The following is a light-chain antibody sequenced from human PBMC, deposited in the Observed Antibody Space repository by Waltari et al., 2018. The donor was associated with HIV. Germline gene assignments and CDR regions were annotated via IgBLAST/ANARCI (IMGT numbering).Light chain of an antibody. CDR1: SSDVGGYNY. CDR2: EVS. Sequence: QSALTQPASVSGSPGQSITISCTGTSSDVGGYNYVSWYQQHPGKAPKLMIYEVSNRPSGFPNRFSGSKSANTASRTISGLQAEDEADYYCSSYTSSSTLVVFGGGTKLTVL. V-gene: IGLV2-14*01. CDR3: SSYTSSSTLVV. J-gene: IGLJ2*01.